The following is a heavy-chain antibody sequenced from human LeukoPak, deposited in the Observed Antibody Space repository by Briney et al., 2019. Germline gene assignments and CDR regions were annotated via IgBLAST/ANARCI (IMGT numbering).Heavy chain of an antibody. Sequence: GGSLRLSCAVSGFTFSDYSMIWVRQAPGRGLEFVSSMSGGGSYIFYADSLKGRFTVSRDNAKGSLYLQMNSLRAEDTAVYYCAKGDHASSWYTAIDYWGQGALVTVSS. J-gene: IGHJ4*02. CDR2: MSGGGSYI. CDR3: AKGDHASSWYTAIDY. D-gene: IGHD6-13*01. V-gene: IGHV3-21*01. CDR1: GFTFSDYS.